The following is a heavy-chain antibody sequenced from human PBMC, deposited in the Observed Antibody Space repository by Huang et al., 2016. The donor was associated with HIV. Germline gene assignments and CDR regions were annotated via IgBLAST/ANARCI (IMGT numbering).Heavy chain of an antibody. D-gene: IGHD3-10*01. CDR1: GGSIRSNNYY. CDR3: ARLPGSITMIRGVITDPY. J-gene: IGHJ4*02. V-gene: IGHV4-39*01. Sequence: QLQLQESGPGLVKPSETLSLTCTVSGGSIRSNNYYWGWISQPPGKGLEWIGSIYYSGGTYYNPSLKSRVTITVETSKNQFSLKMRSVTAADTAVYYCARLPGSITMIRGVITDPYWGQGTLVTVSS. CDR2: IYYSGGT.